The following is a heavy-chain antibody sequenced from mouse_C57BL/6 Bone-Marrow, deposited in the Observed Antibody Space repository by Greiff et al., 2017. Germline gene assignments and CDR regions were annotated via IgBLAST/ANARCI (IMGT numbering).Heavy chain of an antibody. J-gene: IGHJ4*01. V-gene: IGHV10-1*01. D-gene: IGHD1-1*01. CDR2: IRSKSNNYAT. Sequence: DAGGGLVQPKGSLKLSCAASGFSFNTYAMNWVRQAPGKGLEWVARIRSKSNNYATYYADSVKDRFTISRDDSESMLYLQMNNLKTEDTAMYYCVRHDYYGSSYGAMDYWGQGTSVTVSS. CDR3: VRHDYYGSSYGAMDY. CDR1: GFSFNTYA.